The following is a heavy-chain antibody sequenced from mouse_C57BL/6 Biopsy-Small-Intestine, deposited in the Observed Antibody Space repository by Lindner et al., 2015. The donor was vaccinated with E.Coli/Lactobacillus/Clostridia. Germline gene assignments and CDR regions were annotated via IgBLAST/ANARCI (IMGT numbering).Heavy chain of an antibody. D-gene: IGHD1-1*01. J-gene: IGHJ1*03. Sequence: VQLQESGGGLVKPGGSLKLSCVASGFTFSDYGMHWVRQAPEKGLEWVAYISSGSSTIYYADTVKGRLTISRDNAKNILFLQMTSLRSEDTAMYYCGKGIYYHGRGYGYFDVWGTGTTVTVAS. CDR2: ISSGSSTI. V-gene: IGHV5-17*01. CDR3: GKGIYYHGRGYGYFDV. CDR1: GFTFSDYG.